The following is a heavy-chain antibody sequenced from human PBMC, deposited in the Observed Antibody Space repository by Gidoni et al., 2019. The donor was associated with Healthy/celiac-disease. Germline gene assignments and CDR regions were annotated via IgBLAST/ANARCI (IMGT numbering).Heavy chain of an antibody. J-gene: IGHJ3*02. V-gene: IGHV1-69*01. CDR3: AREGDEGIVVVTYAFDI. D-gene: IGHD3-22*01. CDR2: IIPIVGTA. Sequence: QVQLVRSGAAVKKPGSSVKVSCKASGGTFSSYAISWVRQAPGQGLEWMGGIIPIVGTANYAQKFQGRVTITADESTSTAYMELSSLRSEDTAVYYCAREGDEGIVVVTYAFDIWGQGTMVTVSS. CDR1: GGTFSSYA.